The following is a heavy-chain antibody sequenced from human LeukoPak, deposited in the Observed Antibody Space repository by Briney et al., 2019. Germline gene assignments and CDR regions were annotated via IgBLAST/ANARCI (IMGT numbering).Heavy chain of an antibody. CDR2: IRKDGSIK. Sequence: GGSLRLSCVASGFIFSNSVMHWVRQAPGKGLEWVAFIRKDGSIKYYADSVRGRFTFSRDNSKNTVYLQMSSLGADDTAVYYCAKGYSYASDYWGQGTLVTVSS. CDR1: GFIFSNSV. CDR3: AKGYSYASDY. V-gene: IGHV3-30*02. J-gene: IGHJ4*02. D-gene: IGHD3-16*01.